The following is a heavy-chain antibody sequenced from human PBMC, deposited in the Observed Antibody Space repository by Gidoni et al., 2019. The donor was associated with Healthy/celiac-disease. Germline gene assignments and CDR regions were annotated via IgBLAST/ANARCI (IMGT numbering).Heavy chain of an antibody. CDR2: IVISGSYI. D-gene: IGHD1-1*01. CDR1: GVTFSSYS. J-gene: IGHJ2*01. Sequence: EVQLVESGGGLVKPGGSLRLSCAASGVTFSSYSMNWVRQAPGKGRECVLSIVISGSYISSPDSVKGRFTIPRDNAKNSLYLQMNSLSAEDPAGYYCASPMTTGGGGDWYFDLWGRGTLVTVSS. CDR3: ASPMTTGGGGDWYFDL. V-gene: IGHV3-21*01.